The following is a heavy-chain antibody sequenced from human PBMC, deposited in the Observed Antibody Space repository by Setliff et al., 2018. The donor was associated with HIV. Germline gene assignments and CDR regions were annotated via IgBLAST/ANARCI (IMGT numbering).Heavy chain of an antibody. Sequence: SETLSLTCTVSGGSISSYYWSWIRQPPGKGLEWIGYVYYSGSTNYNPSLKSRVTISIDTSKNQFSLKLSSVTAADTAVYYCARHQGKYYDSSGFSGWFFDLWGRGTLVTVSS. CDR2: VYYSGST. V-gene: IGHV4-59*08. CDR1: GGSISSYY. J-gene: IGHJ2*01. CDR3: ARHQGKYYDSSGFSGWFFDL. D-gene: IGHD3-22*01.